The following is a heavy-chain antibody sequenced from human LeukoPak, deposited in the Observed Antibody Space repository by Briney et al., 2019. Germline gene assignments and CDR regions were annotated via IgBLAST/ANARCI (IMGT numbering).Heavy chain of an antibody. CDR2: ISAYNGNT. Sequence: ASVKVSCKAPGYTFTSYGISWVRQAPGQGLEWMGWISAYNGNTNYAQKLQGRVTMTTDTSTSTAYMELRSLRSDDTAVYYCARGGSRYYDFWSGYYGYWGQGTLVTVSS. CDR1: GYTFTSYG. J-gene: IGHJ4*02. D-gene: IGHD3-3*01. V-gene: IGHV1-18*01. CDR3: ARGGSRYYDFWSGYYGY.